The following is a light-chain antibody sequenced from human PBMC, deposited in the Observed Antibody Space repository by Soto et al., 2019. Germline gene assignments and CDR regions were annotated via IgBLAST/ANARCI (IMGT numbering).Light chain of an antibody. Sequence: EIAMTQSPATLSAFPGETATLSCRGSQYVSNKVALYQKEPGQDTRILILGASTRATGVPARFSGSGSGTDFNLTISRLQTEDVAIYECQKYNSGPLTFGGGTKVDIK. V-gene: IGKV3-15*01. CDR1: QYVSNK. J-gene: IGKJ4*01. CDR3: QKYNSGPLT. CDR2: GAS.